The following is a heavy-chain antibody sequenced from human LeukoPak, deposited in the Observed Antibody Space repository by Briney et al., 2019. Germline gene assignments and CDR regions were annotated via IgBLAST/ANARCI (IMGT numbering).Heavy chain of an antibody. Sequence: EGSLRLSCAASGFSFTVYPTHWVRQAPGKGLEWVSVSSSDETYKFYADSVRGRFTISRDNSKNRLYLQMNSLRAEDTAVYYCAKDPLYYGSGDPWGQGTLVTVSS. CDR1: GFSFTVYP. J-gene: IGHJ5*02. CDR2: SSSDETYK. V-gene: IGHV3-30-3*01. CDR3: AKDPLYYGSGDP. D-gene: IGHD3-10*01.